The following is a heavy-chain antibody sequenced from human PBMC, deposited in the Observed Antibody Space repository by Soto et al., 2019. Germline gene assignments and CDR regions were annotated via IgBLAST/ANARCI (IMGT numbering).Heavy chain of an antibody. V-gene: IGHV4-59*01. D-gene: IGHD3-10*01. CDR3: ARGKNYGSSY. CDR2: IYYTGST. CDR1: GDSISSYS. Sequence: SETLSLTCTVSGDSISSYSWSWIRQPPGKGLEWIGYIYYTGSTNYNPSLKSRVTISVDTSKNQFSLKLSSVTAADTAVYYCARGKNYGSSYWGQGTLVTVSS. J-gene: IGHJ4*02.